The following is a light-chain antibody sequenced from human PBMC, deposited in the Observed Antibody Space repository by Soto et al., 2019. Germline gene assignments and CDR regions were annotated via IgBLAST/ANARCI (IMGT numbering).Light chain of an antibody. J-gene: IGKJ5*01. CDR3: QQYNSYSIT. V-gene: IGKV1-5*01. CDR2: DAS. Sequence: DIQMTQSPSTLSASVGDRVTITCRASQSISSWLAWYQQRTGKAPKLLIYDASSLESGVPSRFSGSGSGTAFTLTISSLQPDDFATYYCQQYNSYSITFGQGTRLEIK. CDR1: QSISSW.